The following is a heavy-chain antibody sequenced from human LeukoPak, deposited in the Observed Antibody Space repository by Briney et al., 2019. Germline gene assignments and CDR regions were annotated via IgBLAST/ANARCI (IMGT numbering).Heavy chain of an antibody. V-gene: IGHV3-23*01. J-gene: IGHJ5*02. CDR1: GFTFSSYA. CDR2: ISGSGGST. D-gene: IGHD2-2*03. Sequence: GGSLRLSCAASGFTFSSYAMSWVRQAPGKGLEWVSAISGSGGSTYYADSVKGRFTISRDNAKNSLYLQMSSLRAEDTAVYYCATVAGYCSSTSCYSNWFDPWGQGTLVTVSS. CDR3: ATVAGYCSSTSCYSNWFDP.